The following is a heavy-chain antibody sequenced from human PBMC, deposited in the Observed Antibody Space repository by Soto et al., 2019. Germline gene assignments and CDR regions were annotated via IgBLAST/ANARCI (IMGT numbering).Heavy chain of an antibody. D-gene: IGHD3-10*01. Sequence: QLQLQESGPGLVKPSETLSLTCTVSGGSFSSSSYYWGWIRQPPGKGLEWIGSIYYSGSTYYNPSLKSRVTISVDTSKNQFSLKLSSVTAADTAVYYCARRVYYGSGSYSAFDIWGQGTMVTVSS. V-gene: IGHV4-39*01. CDR2: IYYSGST. J-gene: IGHJ3*02. CDR3: ARRVYYGSGSYSAFDI. CDR1: GGSFSSSSYY.